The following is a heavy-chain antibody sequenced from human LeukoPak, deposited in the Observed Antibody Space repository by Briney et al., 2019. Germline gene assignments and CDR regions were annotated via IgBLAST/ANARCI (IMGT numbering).Heavy chain of an antibody. CDR3: ALGGYSSSWYSWSDP. D-gene: IGHD6-13*01. CDR1: GYSFTTYW. V-gene: IGHV5-10-1*01. J-gene: IGHJ5*02. CDR2: TDPRDSYT. Sequence: GESLKISCKTSGYSFTTYWISWVRLAPGKGLEWMGRTDPRDSYTNYSPSFEGHVTISTDKSISTAYLQWTSLRASDTAIYYCALGGYSSSWYSWSDPWGQGTLVTVSS.